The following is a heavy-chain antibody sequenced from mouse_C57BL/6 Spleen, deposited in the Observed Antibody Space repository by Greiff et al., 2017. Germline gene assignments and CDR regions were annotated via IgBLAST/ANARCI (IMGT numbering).Heavy chain of an antibody. CDR1: GFTFTSYA. V-gene: IGHV5-4*01. CDR3: ARGVGDYHYFDY. CDR2: ISPGGSYT. D-gene: IGHD2-4*01. J-gene: IGHJ2*01. Sequence: EVQLVQSGAGLVKPGGSLKFSCAASGFTFTSYAMPWVRQSPEKRLEWVATISPGGSYTYYPDNVKGRFTISRDNAKNNLYLQMSHLTSEDTAMYYCARGVGDYHYFDYWGQGTTLTVSS.